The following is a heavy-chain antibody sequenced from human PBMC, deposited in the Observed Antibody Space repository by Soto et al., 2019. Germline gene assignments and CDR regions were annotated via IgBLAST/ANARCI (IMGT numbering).Heavy chain of an antibody. D-gene: IGHD2-15*01. CDR2: ISISSSDR. CDR1: GFTLRTYT. CDR3: ARDRGYDAHDYYYNAMDV. J-gene: IGHJ6*02. Sequence: GGSLRLSCAASGFTLRTYTMNWVRQAPGKGLEWVSSISISSSDRYYADSVRGRFTISRDNAKNALYLQMNSLRAEDTAVYYCARDRGYDAHDYYYNAMDVWGQGTTVTGSS. V-gene: IGHV3-21*06.